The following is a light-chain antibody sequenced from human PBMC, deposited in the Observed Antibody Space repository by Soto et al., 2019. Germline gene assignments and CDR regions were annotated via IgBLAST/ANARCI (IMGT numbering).Light chain of an antibody. CDR2: AAS. V-gene: IGKV1-39*01. CDR3: QQTYSMPWT. CDR1: QSISTF. Sequence: DIQMTQSPSSLSAFVGDRVTITCRTSQSISTFLNWYQQKPGKAPKVLIYAASSLQGEVPSRFSGSGSGTDFTLTISSLQPEDFATYYCQQTYSMPWTFGQGTKVEIK. J-gene: IGKJ1*01.